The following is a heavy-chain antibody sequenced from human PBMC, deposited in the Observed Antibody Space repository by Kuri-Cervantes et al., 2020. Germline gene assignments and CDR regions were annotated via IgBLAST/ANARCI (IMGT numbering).Heavy chain of an antibody. D-gene: IGHD3-9*01. CDR3: AGILTGYTLDY. CDR2: INHSGST. CDR1: GGSFSGYY. V-gene: IGHV4-34*01. J-gene: IGHJ4*02. Sequence: SETLSLTCAVYGGSFSGYYWSWIRRPPGKGLEWIGEINHSGSTNYNPSLKSRVTISVDTSKNQFSLKLSSVTAADTAVYYCAGILTGYTLDYWGQGTLVTVSS.